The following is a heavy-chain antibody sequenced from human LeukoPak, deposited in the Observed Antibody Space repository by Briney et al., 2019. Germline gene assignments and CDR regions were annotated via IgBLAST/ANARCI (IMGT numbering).Heavy chain of an antibody. V-gene: IGHV3-30*18. CDR2: ISYDGSNK. D-gene: IGHD1-1*01. CDR3: ANLVQLERNDAFDI. Sequence: PGGSLRLSCAASGFTFSSYGMHWVRQAPGKGLEWVAVISYDGSNKYYADSVKGRFTISRDNSKNTLYLQMNSLRAEDTAAYYCANLVQLERNDAFDIWGQGTMVTVSS. CDR1: GFTFSSYG. J-gene: IGHJ3*02.